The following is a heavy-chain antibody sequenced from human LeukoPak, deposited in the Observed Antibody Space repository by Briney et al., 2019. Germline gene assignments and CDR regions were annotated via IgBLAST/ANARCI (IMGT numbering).Heavy chain of an antibody. Sequence: SETLSLTCTVSGGSISGSSYYWGWIRQPPGKGLEWIGSIYYSGSTYYNPSLKSRVTISVDTSKNQFSLKLNSVTATDTAVYYCARLTRRSGNYFETGAREPWSPSPQ. J-gene: IGHJ4*02. CDR3: ARLTRRSGNYFET. V-gene: IGHV4-39*01. D-gene: IGHD1-1*01. CDR2: IYYSGST. CDR1: GGSISGSSYY.